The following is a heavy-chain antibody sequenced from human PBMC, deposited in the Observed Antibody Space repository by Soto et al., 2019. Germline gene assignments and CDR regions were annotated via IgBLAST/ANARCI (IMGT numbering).Heavy chain of an antibody. CDR1: GGSVSSEHYY. Sequence: PSETLSLTCTVSGGSVSSEHYYWSWIRQPPGKGLEWVGYIYYTGTSKYNPSLKSRVTISVDSSKNQFSLKLDSVTAADTAVYYCARLGGYYQAFDNWGQGTLVTVSS. V-gene: IGHV4-61*01. J-gene: IGHJ4*02. D-gene: IGHD3-3*01. CDR3: ARLGGYYQAFDN. CDR2: IYYTGTS.